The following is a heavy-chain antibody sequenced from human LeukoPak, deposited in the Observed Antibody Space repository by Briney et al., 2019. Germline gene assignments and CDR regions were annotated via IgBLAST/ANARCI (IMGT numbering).Heavy chain of an antibody. CDR3: ARRPRITIFGVVIRYFDY. J-gene: IGHJ4*02. D-gene: IGHD3-3*01. CDR1: GGSISSSTSY. V-gene: IGHV4-39*01. CDR2: IYYSGNT. Sequence: PSETLSLTCTVSGGSISSSTSYWGWVRQPPGKGLEWIGSIYYSGNTYYNPSLKSRVTISVDTSKNQFSLKLSSVTAADTAVYYCARRPRITIFGVVIRYFDYWGQGTLVTVSS.